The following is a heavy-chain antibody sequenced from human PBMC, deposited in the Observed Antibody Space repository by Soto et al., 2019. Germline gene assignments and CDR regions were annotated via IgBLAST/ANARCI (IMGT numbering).Heavy chain of an antibody. V-gene: IGHV3-30*18. CDR3: ANVGPAYSGYDYFDY. CDR1: GFTFSSYG. J-gene: IGHJ4*02. CDR2: ISYEGSNK. Sequence: QVQLVESGGGVVQPGRSLRLSCAASGFTFSSYGIHWVRQAPGKGLEWAAFISYEGSNKYYADYVKGRFTVYRDNSKNTLYLQMNSLRAEDTAVYYCANVGPAYSGYDYFDYWGQGTLVTVSS. D-gene: IGHD5-12*01.